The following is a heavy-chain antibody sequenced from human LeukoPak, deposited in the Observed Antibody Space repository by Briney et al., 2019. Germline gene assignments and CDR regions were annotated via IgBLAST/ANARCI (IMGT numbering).Heavy chain of an antibody. CDR3: AKGPNYDILTGWRKTHNAFDL. V-gene: IGHV3-30*02. CDR2: IRFDGTNK. J-gene: IGHJ3*01. D-gene: IGHD3-9*01. Sequence: GSLRLSCAASGFTFSSYGVHWVRQAPGKGLEWVTFIRFDGTNKYYADSVKGRFTISSDNSTNTLYLHKNRLRAADTAVYYCAKGPNYDILTGWRKTHNAFDLWGQGTMVTVSS. CDR1: GFTFSSYG.